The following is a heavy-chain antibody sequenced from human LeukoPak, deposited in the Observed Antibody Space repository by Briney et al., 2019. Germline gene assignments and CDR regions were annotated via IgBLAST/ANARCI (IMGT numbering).Heavy chain of an antibody. Sequence: ASVKLSCTASGYTFTSYDMNWVRQATGQGLEWMGWMNPNSGNTCYAQKVQGRVTITRNTAISTTYMELNSLRAEDTAVYYCARGGVLMVYDHWGQGTLVTVSS. CDR1: GYTFTSYD. J-gene: IGHJ4*02. CDR2: MNPNSGNT. V-gene: IGHV1-8*03. CDR3: ARGGVLMVYDH. D-gene: IGHD2-8*01.